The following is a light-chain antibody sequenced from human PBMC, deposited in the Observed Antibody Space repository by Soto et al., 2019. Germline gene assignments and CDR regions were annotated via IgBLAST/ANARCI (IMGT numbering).Light chain of an antibody. J-gene: IGLJ3*02. CDR2: STN. CDR1: SGSVSTSYY. V-gene: IGLV8-61*01. CDR3: VLYMGSGVWV. Sequence: QAVVTQEPSFSVSPGRTVTLTCGLSSGSVSTSYYPSWYQQTPGQAPRTLIYSTNTRSPGVPDRFSGSILGNKAALTITGAQADDESEYYCVLYMGSGVWVFGGGTKLTFL.